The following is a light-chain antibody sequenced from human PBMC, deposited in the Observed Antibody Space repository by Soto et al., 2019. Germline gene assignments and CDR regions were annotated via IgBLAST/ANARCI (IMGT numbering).Light chain of an antibody. J-gene: IGLJ1*01. CDR3: SSYTSSSTLHV. CDR1: SSDVGGYNY. CDR2: DVS. Sequence: QSALTQPASVSGSPGQSITISCTGTSSDVGGYNYVSWYQQHPGKAPKLMIYDVSNRPSGVSNRFSGSKSDNTASLTISGLQAEDEAHYYCSSYTSSSTLHVFGTRTKLTVL. V-gene: IGLV2-14*03.